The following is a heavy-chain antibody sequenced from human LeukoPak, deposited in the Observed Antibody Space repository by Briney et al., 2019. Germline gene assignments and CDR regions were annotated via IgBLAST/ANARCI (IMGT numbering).Heavy chain of an antibody. CDR2: IIPIFGTA. CDR3: ARHQLLPTYNWFDP. Sequence: GASVKVSCKASGGTFSSYAISWVRQAPGQGLEWMGGIIPIFGTANYAQKFQGRVTITTDESTSTAYMELSSLRSEDTAVYYCARHQLLPTYNWFDPWGQGTLVTVSS. V-gene: IGHV1-69*05. D-gene: IGHD2-2*01. J-gene: IGHJ5*02. CDR1: GGTFSSYA.